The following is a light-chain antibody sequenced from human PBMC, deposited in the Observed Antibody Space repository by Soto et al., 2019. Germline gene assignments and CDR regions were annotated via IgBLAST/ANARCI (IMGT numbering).Light chain of an antibody. Sequence: DIQMTQSPSTLSASVGDRVTITCRASQSISSWLAWYQQKPGKAPKLLIYDASSLESGVPSRFSGSGSGTEFTLTISSLQPDDFATFYCQQYNSKRTLGQGTKVEIK. CDR1: QSISSW. J-gene: IGKJ1*01. CDR2: DAS. CDR3: QQYNSKRT. V-gene: IGKV1-5*01.